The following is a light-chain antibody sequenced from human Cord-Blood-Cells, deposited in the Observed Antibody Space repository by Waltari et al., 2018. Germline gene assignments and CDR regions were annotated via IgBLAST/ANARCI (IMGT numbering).Light chain of an antibody. CDR3: QQYYSTLA. CDR2: WAS. Sequence: DIVMTKSPDSLAVSLGESATINCKSSQSVLYSSNNNNYLAWYQKKPGQPPKLLIYWASTRESGVPDRFSVIGSGTDFTLTISSLQAEDVAVYYCQQYYSTLAFGQGTKVEIK. CDR1: QSVLYSSNNNNY. V-gene: IGKV4-1*01. J-gene: IGKJ1*01.